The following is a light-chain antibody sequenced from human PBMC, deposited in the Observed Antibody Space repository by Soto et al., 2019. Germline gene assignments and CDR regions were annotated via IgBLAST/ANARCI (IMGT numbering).Light chain of an antibody. Sequence: QSALTQPASVSGSPGQSITISCTGTSSDVGSWYQQHPGKAPKLMIYEGTKRPSGVSNRFSGSKSGNTASLTISGLQAEDEADHYYCSYAGSNNWVFGGGTKLTVL. CDR1: SSDVGS. CDR2: EGT. CDR3: CSYAGSNNWV. V-gene: IGLV2-23*01. J-gene: IGLJ3*02.